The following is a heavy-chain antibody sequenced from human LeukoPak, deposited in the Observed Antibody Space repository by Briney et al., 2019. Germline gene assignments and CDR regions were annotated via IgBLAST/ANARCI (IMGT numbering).Heavy chain of an antibody. V-gene: IGHV4-34*01. CDR2: INHSGST. Sequence: SETLSLTCAVYGGSFSGYYWSWIRQPPGKGLEWIGEINHSGSTNYNPSLKSRVTISVDTSKNQFSLKLSSVTAADTAVYYCAAPINYYYGMDVWGQGTTVTVSS. CDR3: AAPINYYYGMDV. CDR1: GGSFSGYY. J-gene: IGHJ6*02. D-gene: IGHD5-24*01.